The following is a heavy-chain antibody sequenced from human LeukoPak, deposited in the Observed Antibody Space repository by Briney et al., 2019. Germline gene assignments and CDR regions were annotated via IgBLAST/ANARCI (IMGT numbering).Heavy chain of an antibody. CDR1: GYSISSGYY. Sequence: SETLSLTCTVSGYSISSGYYWGWIRQPPGKGLEWIGSIYHSGSTYYNPSLKSRVTISVDTSKNQFSLKLSSVTAADTAVYYCARGISSNIVVVPAAIYWFDPWGQGTLVTVSS. CDR3: ARGISSNIVVVPAAIYWFDP. CDR2: IYHSGST. D-gene: IGHD2-2*01. V-gene: IGHV4-38-2*02. J-gene: IGHJ5*02.